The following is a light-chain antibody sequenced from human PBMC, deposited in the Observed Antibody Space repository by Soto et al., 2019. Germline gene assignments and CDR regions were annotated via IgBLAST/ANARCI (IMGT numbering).Light chain of an antibody. J-gene: IGLJ1*01. CDR1: SSDVGGYNY. CDR3: SSYTSSSTPYV. CDR2: DVS. V-gene: IGLV2-14*01. Sequence: QSALTQPASVSGSPGQSITISCTGTSSDVGGYNYVSWFQQHPGKAPKLMISDVSNRPSGVSNRFSGSKSGSTASLTISGLQAEDEADYYCSSYTSSSTPYVFGAGTKVPS.